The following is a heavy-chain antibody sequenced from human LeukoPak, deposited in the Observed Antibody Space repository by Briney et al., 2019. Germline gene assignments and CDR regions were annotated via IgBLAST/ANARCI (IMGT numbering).Heavy chain of an antibody. CDR1: GFTFSNSW. CDR3: ARDSGWNAFDY. CDR2: IKEDGSQK. J-gene: IGHJ4*01. V-gene: IGHV3-7*03. Sequence: GWSLRISCAAPGFTFSNSWMAWVRQPAGKGLEWVANIKEDGSQKNYIDSVKGRFTISTHNTKKSLFLHMNNLRVEDPAVYSCARDSGWNAFDYWGQGTLVTVSS. D-gene: IGHD6-25*01.